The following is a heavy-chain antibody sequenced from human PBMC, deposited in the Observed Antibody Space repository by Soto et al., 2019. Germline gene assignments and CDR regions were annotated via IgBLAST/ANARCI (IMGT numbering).Heavy chain of an antibody. D-gene: IGHD3-10*01. CDR2: IDPSDSYT. J-gene: IGHJ4*02. CDR3: ARQKSSVYYGSGSYHY. CDR1: GYSFTIYW. Sequence: GESLKISCKCSGYSFTIYWISWVRQMPGKGLEWMGRIDPSDSYTNYSPSFQGHVTISADKSISTDYLQWSSLKASDTAMYYCARQKSSVYYGSGSYHYWGQGTLVTVSS. V-gene: IGHV5-10-1*01.